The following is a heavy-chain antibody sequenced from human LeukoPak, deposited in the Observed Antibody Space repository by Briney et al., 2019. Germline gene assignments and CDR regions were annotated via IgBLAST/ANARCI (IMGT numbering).Heavy chain of an antibody. D-gene: IGHD1-7*01. J-gene: IGHJ6*03. CDR1: GGTFSSYA. CDR2: IIPIFGTA. Sequence: SVKVSCKASGGTFSSYAISWVRQAPGQGLEWMGGIIPIFGTANYAQKFQGRVTITADESMSTAYMELSSLRSEDTAVYYCARGITGTTFYYYYYYMDVWGKGTTVTVSS. CDR3: ARGITGTTFYYYYYYMDV. V-gene: IGHV1-69*13.